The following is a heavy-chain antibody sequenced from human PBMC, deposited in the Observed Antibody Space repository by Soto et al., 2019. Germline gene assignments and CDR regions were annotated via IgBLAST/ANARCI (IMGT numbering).Heavy chain of an antibody. J-gene: IGHJ3*02. D-gene: IGHD5-12*01. V-gene: IGHV1-8*01. Sequence: ASVKVSCKASGYTFSNYDINWVRQATGQGLEWMGWLNPNTDKTGSAQKFQGRVTMTRNTSISTAYLELSGLRSDDTAVYYCARGIKGLPPSTFDIWGQGTRVTVSS. CDR2: LNPNTDKT. CDR3: ARGIKGLPPSTFDI. CDR1: GYTFSNYD.